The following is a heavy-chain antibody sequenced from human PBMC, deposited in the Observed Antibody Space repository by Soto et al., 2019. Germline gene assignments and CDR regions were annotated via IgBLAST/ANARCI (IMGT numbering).Heavy chain of an antibody. CDR1: GYTFTHSF. Sequence: QVRLVQSGPEVRRPGASVTVSCTASGYTFTHSFILWVRRAPGQGLEWMGYINPKSGDTPYSQTFRGRVSMTVDTSTDTASVGLSSLKSDDTAVYFCARVPGHKNSRGDFWGQGTPITVSS. V-gene: IGHV1-2*02. J-gene: IGHJ4*02. CDR2: INPKSGDT. CDR3: ARVPGHKNSRGDF. D-gene: IGHD3-10*01.